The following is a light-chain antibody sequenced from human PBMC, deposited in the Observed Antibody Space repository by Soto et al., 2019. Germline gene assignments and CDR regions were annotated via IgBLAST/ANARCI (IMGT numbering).Light chain of an antibody. CDR1: QDISKY. Sequence: DIQMTQSPSSLSASIGDRVTITCQASQDISKYLNWYQQKPGKAPKLLIYEASNLETGVPSVFSGGGSGTHFTLTISSLQPEDIATYFCQQYDNPPFTFGLGTKLDIK. CDR3: QQYDNPPFT. V-gene: IGKV1-33*01. CDR2: EAS. J-gene: IGKJ2*01.